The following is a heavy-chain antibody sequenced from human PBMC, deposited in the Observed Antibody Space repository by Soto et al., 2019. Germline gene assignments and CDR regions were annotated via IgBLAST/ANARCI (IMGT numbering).Heavy chain of an antibody. CDR1: RFTFDDYA. D-gene: IGHD3-22*01. CDR2: ISWNSGSI. CDR3: AKQTASSGYPAFQH. J-gene: IGHJ1*01. Sequence: EVQLVESGGGLVQPGRSLRLSCAASRFTFDDYAMHWVRQAPGKGLEWVSGISWNSGSIGYADSVKGRFTISRDNAKNSLYLQMNSLRAEDTALYYCAKQTASSGYPAFQHWGQGTLVTVSS. V-gene: IGHV3-9*01.